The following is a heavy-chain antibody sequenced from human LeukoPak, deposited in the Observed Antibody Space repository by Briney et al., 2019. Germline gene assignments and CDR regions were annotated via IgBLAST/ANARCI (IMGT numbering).Heavy chain of an antibody. V-gene: IGHV4-4*08. CDR1: GGSISSYY. Sequence: SETLSLTCTVSGGSISSYYWSWIRQPPGKGLEWIGRIYTSGSTNYNPSLKSRVTISVDTSKNQFSLKLSSVTAADTAVYYCAREEVVAAGTSLGYWGQGTLVTVSS. CDR2: IYTSGST. D-gene: IGHD6-13*01. CDR3: AREEVVAAGTSLGY. J-gene: IGHJ4*02.